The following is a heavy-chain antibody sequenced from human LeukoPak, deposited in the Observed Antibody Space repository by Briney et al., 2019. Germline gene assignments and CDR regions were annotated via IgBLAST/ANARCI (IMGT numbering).Heavy chain of an antibody. CDR2: IYYSGST. J-gene: IGHJ5*02. CDR1: GGSISSYY. V-gene: IGHV4-59*01. D-gene: IGHD2-15*01. CDR3: ARNRGYCSGGSCYSLNWFDP. Sequence: PSETLSLTCTVSGGSISSYYWSWIRQPPGKGLEWIGYIYYSGSTNYNPSLKSRVTTSVDTSKNQFSLKLSSVTAADTAVYYCARNRGYCSGGSCYSLNWFDPWGQGTLVTVSS.